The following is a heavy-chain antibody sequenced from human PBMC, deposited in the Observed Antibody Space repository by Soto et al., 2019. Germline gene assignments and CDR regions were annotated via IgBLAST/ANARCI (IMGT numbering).Heavy chain of an antibody. CDR2: ITYNGDNT. V-gene: IGHV3-23*01. D-gene: IGHD5-18*01. CDR3: ARYIRGPTVFYFDF. CDR1: GFTFRSYA. J-gene: IGHJ4*02. Sequence: GGSLRLSCTASGFTFRSYAMTWVRQAPGKGLEWVSVITYNGDNTYYADSVKGRFTISRDNSKDTVHLQMNSLRAEDTAVYYCARYIRGPTVFYFDFWGPRVLVTVSS.